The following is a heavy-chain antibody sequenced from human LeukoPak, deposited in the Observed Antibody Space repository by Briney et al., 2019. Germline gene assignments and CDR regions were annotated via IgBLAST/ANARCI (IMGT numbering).Heavy chain of an antibody. CDR1: GFTFSSYN. Sequence: GGSLRLSCAASGFTFSSYNMNWVRQAPGKGLEWVSYISSSSSTIKYADSVKGRFTISRDNANNSLYLQMNSLRDEDTAVYYCARDRPALDFGMDVWGQGTTVTVSS. D-gene: IGHD1-14*01. J-gene: IGHJ6*02. CDR3: ARDRPALDFGMDV. CDR2: ISSSSSTI. V-gene: IGHV3-48*02.